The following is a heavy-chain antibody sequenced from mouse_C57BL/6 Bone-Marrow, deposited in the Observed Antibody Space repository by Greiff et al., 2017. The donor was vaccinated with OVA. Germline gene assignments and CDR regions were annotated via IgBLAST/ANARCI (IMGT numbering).Heavy chain of an antibody. CDR1: GFSLSTSGMG. V-gene: IGHV8-12*01. J-gene: IGHJ1*03. Sequence: QVTLKVCGPGILQSSQTLSLTCSFSGFSLSTSGMGVSWIRQPSGKGLEWLAHIYWDDDKRYNPSLKSRLTISKDTSRNQVFLKITSVDTADTATYYCARRRRYFDVWGTGTTVTVSS. CDR3: ARRRRYFDV. CDR2: IYWDDDK.